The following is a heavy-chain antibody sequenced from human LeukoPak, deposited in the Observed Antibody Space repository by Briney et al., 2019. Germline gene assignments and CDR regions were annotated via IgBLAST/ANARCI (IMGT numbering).Heavy chain of an antibody. Sequence: GGSLRLSCAASGFTFSSYAMSWVRQAPGKGLEWVSAISGSGGSTYYADSVKGRFTISRDNSKNTLYLQMNSLRAEDTAVYYCARHYGDYGLYYYGMDVWGQGNTVTVSS. D-gene: IGHD4-17*01. CDR2: ISGSGGST. J-gene: IGHJ6*02. V-gene: IGHV3-23*01. CDR1: GFTFSSYA. CDR3: ARHYGDYGLYYYGMDV.